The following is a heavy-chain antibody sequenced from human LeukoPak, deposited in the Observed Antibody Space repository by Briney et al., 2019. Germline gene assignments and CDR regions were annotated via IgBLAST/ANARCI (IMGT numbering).Heavy chain of an antibody. V-gene: IGHV4-39*01. CDR3: ARHPTSIAVAGKTDY. CDR1: GGSISSRSYF. Sequence: SETLSLTCTASGGSISSRSYFWGWIRQPPGKGLEWIGSIYYSGSTYYNPSLKSRVTISVDTSKNQFSLKLSSVTAADTAVYYCARHPTSIAVAGKTDYWGQGTLVTVSS. D-gene: IGHD6-19*01. CDR2: IYYSGST. J-gene: IGHJ4*02.